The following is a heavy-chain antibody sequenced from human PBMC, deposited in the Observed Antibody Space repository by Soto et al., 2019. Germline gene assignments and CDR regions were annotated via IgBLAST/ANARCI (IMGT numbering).Heavy chain of an antibody. J-gene: IGHJ5*02. V-gene: IGHV1-3*01. CDR3: AKDGWVTTWRLGP. Sequence: QVQLVQSGAEVKKPGASVKVSCKASGFTFTDYGLHWVRQAPGHRLEWMGWIDVANGYTKYSQKFQDRVIITRDTSASTGYMELSSLRSEDTAVYYCAKDGWVTTWRLGPWGQGALVTVSS. CDR2: IDVANGYT. D-gene: IGHD5-18*01. CDR1: GFTFTDYG.